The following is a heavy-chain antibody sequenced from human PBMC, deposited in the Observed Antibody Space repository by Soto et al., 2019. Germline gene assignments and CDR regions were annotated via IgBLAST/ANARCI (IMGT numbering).Heavy chain of an antibody. V-gene: IGHV1-18*04. CDR2: ISAYNGNT. CDR3: ARGAYSSRNDGWFDP. Sequence: ASVKVSCKASGYTFTGDYVHWVRQAPGQGLEWMGWISAYNGNTNYAQKLQGRVTMTTDTSTSTAYMELRSLRSDDTAVYYCARGAYSSRNDGWFDPWGQGTLVTVSS. D-gene: IGHD6-13*01. J-gene: IGHJ5*02. CDR1: GYTFTGDY.